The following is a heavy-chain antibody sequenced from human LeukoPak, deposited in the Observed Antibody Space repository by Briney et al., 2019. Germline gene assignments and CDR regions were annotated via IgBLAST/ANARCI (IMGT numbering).Heavy chain of an antibody. CDR3: SKATPPRDGSNPDY. Sequence: GGSLRLSCAASGFIFSSYGMHWVRQAPGKGLEWVAVISYDGRNKYYADSVKGRFTISRGNSKNTLYLQMNSLRAEDTALYYCSKATPPRDGSNPDYWGQGTLVTVSS. D-gene: IGHD5-24*01. CDR2: ISYDGRNK. V-gene: IGHV3-30*18. J-gene: IGHJ4*02. CDR1: GFIFSSYG.